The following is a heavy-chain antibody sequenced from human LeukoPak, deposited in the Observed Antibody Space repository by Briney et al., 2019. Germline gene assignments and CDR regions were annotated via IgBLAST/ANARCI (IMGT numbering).Heavy chain of an antibody. Sequence: ASVKVSCKASGYTFTSYYMHWVRQAPGQGLAWMGIINPSGGSTRYAQKFQGRVTMTRDMSTSTVYMELSSLRSEDTAVYYCARSSGIAAAGIPVPVDYWGQGTLVTVSS. CDR1: GYTFTSYY. CDR2: INPSGGST. CDR3: ARSSGIAAAGIPVPVDY. D-gene: IGHD6-13*01. J-gene: IGHJ4*02. V-gene: IGHV1-46*01.